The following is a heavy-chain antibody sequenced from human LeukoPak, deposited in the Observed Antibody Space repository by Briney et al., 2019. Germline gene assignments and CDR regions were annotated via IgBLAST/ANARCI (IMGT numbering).Heavy chain of an antibody. CDR1: GFTFSSYS. J-gene: IGHJ4*02. V-gene: IGHV3-7*01. CDR3: AALSMIRGVIGY. CDR2: IKQDGSEK. Sequence: GGSLRLSCAASGFTFSSYSMNWVRQAPGKGLEWVANIKQDGSEKYYVDSVKGRFTISRDNAKNSLYLQMNSLRAEDTAVYYCAALSMIRGVIGYWGQGTLVTVSS. D-gene: IGHD3-10*01.